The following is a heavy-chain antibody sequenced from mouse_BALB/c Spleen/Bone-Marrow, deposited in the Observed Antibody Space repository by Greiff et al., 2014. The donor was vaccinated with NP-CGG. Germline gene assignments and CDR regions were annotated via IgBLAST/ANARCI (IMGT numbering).Heavy chain of an antibody. CDR3: NESDYRYEGYAMDN. J-gene: IGHJ4*01. V-gene: IGHV14-4*02. Sequence: EVQLQQSGAELVRSGASVKLSCTASGFNFKDYYMYWVKQRPEQGLEWIGWIDPENGDTEYAPKFQGKATMTADTSSNTAYLQLNILICKDTAVYYCNESDYRYEGYAMDNWGQGTSVTASS. CDR1: GFNFKDYY. CDR2: IDPENGDT. D-gene: IGHD2-12*01.